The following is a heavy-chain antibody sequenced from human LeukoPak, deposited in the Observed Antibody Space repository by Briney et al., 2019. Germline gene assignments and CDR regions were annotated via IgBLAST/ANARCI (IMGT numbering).Heavy chain of an antibody. J-gene: IGHJ6*03. CDR3: ARNGPGITIFGVVYYYYYYMDV. CDR1: GFTFSSYW. D-gene: IGHD3-3*01. Sequence: GGSLRLSCAAAGFTFSSYWMSWVRQAPGKGLEWVANIKQDGSEKYYVDSVKGRFTIYRDNAKNSLYLQMNSLRAEDTAVYYCARNGPGITIFGVVYYYYYYMDVWGKGTTVTVSS. CDR2: IKQDGSEK. V-gene: IGHV3-7*01.